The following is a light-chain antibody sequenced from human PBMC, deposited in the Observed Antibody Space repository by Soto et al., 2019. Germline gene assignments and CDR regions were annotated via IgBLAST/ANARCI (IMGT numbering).Light chain of an antibody. CDR3: QQYNIYWT. V-gene: IGKV1-5*01. Sequence: DVQMTQSPSTLSASVGDRVTITCRASQSISGSLAWYQQKPGKAPKALIYDASSLESGVPSRFRGSGSGTEFTLTISSLKPDEFASYYCQQYNIYWTCGQGTKVEI. CDR2: DAS. CDR1: QSISGS. J-gene: IGKJ1*01.